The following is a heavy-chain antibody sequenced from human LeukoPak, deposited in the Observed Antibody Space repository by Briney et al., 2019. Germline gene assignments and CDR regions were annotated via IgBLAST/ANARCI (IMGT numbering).Heavy chain of an antibody. D-gene: IGHD2-2*01. V-gene: IGHV3-66*01. Sequence: GGSLRLSCTASGFTVSSNYMSWVRQAPGKGLEWVSVIYSGGSTYYADSVKGRFTISRDNSKNTLYLQMNSLRAEDTAVYYCARTVQLRGNDAFDIWGQGTMVTVSS. CDR2: IYSGGST. CDR3: ARTVQLRGNDAFDI. CDR1: GFTVSSNY. J-gene: IGHJ3*02.